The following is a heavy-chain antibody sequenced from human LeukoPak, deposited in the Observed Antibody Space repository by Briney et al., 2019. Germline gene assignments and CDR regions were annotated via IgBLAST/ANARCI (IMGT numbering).Heavy chain of an antibody. D-gene: IGHD5-18*01. J-gene: IGHJ4*02. CDR2: ICPYDSET. V-gene: IGHV5-51*01. CDR1: GYSFTGFW. CDR3: ARQIGYSAWNPDY. Sequence: GESLKISCKASGYSFTGFWIGWVRHMPGKDVEWMGIICPYDSETRYSPSFQGQVTISADKSISTAYLQWSSLKASDTAMYYCARQIGYSAWNPDYWGQGTLVTVSS.